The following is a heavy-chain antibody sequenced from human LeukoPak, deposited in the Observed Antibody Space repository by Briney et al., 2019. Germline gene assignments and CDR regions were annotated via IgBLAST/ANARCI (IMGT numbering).Heavy chain of an antibody. CDR3: ARAKAVNGDLDY. CDR2: ITPGGEGT. V-gene: IGHV1-46*01. J-gene: IGHJ4*02. D-gene: IGHD7-27*01. Sequence: ASVKVSCKASGYAFSNHYIHWVRQAPGQGLEWMGIITPGGEGTKYAQKFQGRVSMTTDTSTRTVYFSLCSLRSEDTAVYHCARAKAVNGDLDYWGQGTLVTVSS. CDR1: GYAFSNHY.